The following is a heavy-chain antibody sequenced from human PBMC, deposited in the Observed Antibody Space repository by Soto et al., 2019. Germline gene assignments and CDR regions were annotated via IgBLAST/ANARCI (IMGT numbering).Heavy chain of an antibody. J-gene: IGHJ4*02. Sequence: TGGSLRLSCAASGFTFSSYAMHWVRQAPGKGLEWVAVISYDGSNKYYADSVKGRFTISRDNSKNTLYLQMNSLRAEDTAVYYCAREMAVGIAAAGAIDYWGQGTLVTVSS. CDR2: ISYDGSNK. CDR1: GFTFSSYA. D-gene: IGHD6-13*01. CDR3: AREMAVGIAAAGAIDY. V-gene: IGHV3-30-3*01.